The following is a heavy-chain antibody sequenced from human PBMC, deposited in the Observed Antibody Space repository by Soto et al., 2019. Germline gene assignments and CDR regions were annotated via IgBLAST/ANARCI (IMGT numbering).Heavy chain of an antibody. D-gene: IGHD6-6*01. CDR2: ISAYNGNT. CDR1: GYTFTSHG. CDR3: ARLASSSPLYYYYGMDV. Sequence: ASVKVSCKASGYTFTSHGISWVRQAPGQGLEWMGWISAYNGNTNYAQKLQGRVTMTTDTSTSTAYMELRSLRSDDTAVYCCARLASSSPLYYYYGMDVWGQGTTVTVSS. V-gene: IGHV1-18*04. J-gene: IGHJ6*02.